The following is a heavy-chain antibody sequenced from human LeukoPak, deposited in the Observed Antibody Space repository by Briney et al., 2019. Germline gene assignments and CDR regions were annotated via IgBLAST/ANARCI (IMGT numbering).Heavy chain of an antibody. CDR2: IYNSGST. D-gene: IGHD4-17*01. CDR1: GGSISSGTYY. J-gene: IGHJ3*02. V-gene: IGHV4-61*02. Sequence: SQTLSLTCTVSGGSISSGTYYWSWIRKPAGKGLEWIGRIYNSGSTKYNPSLKSRVTMSVDTSKNQFSLRLSSVTAADTAVYYCARDTTVTKDAFDIWGQGTMVTVSS. CDR3: ARDTTVTKDAFDI.